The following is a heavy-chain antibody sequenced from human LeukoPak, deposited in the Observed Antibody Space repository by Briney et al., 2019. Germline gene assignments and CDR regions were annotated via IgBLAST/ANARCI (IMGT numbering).Heavy chain of an antibody. CDR2: INTSTGNP. Sequence: ASVKLSCTTSGYSCTSYAMNWVRQAPGQGLEFMGWINTSTGNPTCTQGFTSRFVFSFETYVSTAYLQIRTLKPEDTAVYYCASFGADSFDYWGQGTLVSVS. J-gene: IGHJ4*02. D-gene: IGHD3-10*01. CDR3: ASFGADSFDY. CDR1: GYSCTSYA. V-gene: IGHV7-4-1*02.